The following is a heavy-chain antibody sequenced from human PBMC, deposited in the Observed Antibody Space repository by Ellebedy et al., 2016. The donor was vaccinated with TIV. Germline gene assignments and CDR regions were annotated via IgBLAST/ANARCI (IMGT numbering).Heavy chain of an antibody. CDR2: ISSSGSTI. J-gene: IGHJ6*01. CDR1: GFTFSDYY. D-gene: IGHD3-3*01. Sequence: GESLKISXAASGFTFSDYYISWIRQAPGKGLGWVSYISSSGSTIYYADSVKGRFTISRDNAKNSLYLQMNSLRAEDTAVYYCARDQTAYDFWSGYHLYYYDYGMDVWGQGTTVTVSS. CDR3: ARDQTAYDFWSGYHLYYYDYGMDV. V-gene: IGHV3-11*01.